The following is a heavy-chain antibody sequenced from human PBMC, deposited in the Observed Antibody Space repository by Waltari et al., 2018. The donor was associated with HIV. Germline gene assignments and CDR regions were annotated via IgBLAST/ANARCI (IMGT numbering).Heavy chain of an antibody. CDR2: IIPNFHTA. D-gene: IGHD6-19*01. J-gene: IGHJ4*02. CDR3: ARLGELGVAGVYYFDN. V-gene: IGHV1-69*01. CDR1: GGTFRTYA. Sequence: QVQLVQSGGEVKKPGSSVRVSCKASGGTFRTYAVSWVRQAPGQGLEGMGGIIPNFHTANDAQKVHGRVTCTADESTNTAYMELSNLTSEDTAMYFCARLGELGVAGVYYFDNWGQGTLVTVSS.